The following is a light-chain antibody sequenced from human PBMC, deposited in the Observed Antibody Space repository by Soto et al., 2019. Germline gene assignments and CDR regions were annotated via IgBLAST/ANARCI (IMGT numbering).Light chain of an antibody. J-gene: IGKJ2*01. CDR3: QQRSSWPFT. Sequence: EIVLTQSPATLSLSPGERATLSCRASQSINTYLAWFQQKPGQPPRLLIYGASNRATGVPARFSGSESGSEFTLTISGLQSEDFAVYYCQQRSSWPFTFGQGTKVEIK. V-gene: IGKV3-11*01. CDR2: GAS. CDR1: QSINTY.